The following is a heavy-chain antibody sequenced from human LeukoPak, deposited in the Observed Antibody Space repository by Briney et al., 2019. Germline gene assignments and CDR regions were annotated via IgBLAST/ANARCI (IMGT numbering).Heavy chain of an antibody. CDR2: INHSGST. CDR3: ARDAYGGNSWGWFDP. D-gene: IGHD4-23*01. J-gene: IGHJ5*02. V-gene: IGHV4-34*01. Sequence: SETLSLTCAVYGGSFSGYYWSWIRQPPGKGLEWIGEINHSGSTNYNPSLKSRVTISVDTSKNQFSLKLSSVTAADTAVYYCARDAYGGNSWGWFDPWGQGTLVTVSS. CDR1: GGSFSGYY.